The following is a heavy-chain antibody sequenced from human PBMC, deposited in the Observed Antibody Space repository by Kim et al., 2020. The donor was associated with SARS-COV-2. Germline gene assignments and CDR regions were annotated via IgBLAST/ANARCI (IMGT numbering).Heavy chain of an antibody. CDR1: GGTFSSYA. D-gene: IGHD6-19*01. J-gene: IGHJ6*02. Sequence: SVKVSCKASGGTFSSYAISWVRQAPGQGLEWMGGIIPIFGTANYAQKFQGRVTITADESTSTAYMELSSLRSEDTAVYYCARDDSGWSNNLHYYYYGMDVWGQGTTVTVSS. CDR2: IIPIFGTA. V-gene: IGHV1-69*13. CDR3: ARDDSGWSNNLHYYYYGMDV.